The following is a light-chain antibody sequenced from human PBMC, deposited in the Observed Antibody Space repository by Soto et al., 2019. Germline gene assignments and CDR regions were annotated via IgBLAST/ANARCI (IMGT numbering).Light chain of an antibody. CDR1: QSLLDSNGSKY. V-gene: IGKV2-28*01. CDR3: MQGLRTPWT. J-gene: IGKJ1*01. CDR2: LGS. Sequence: EIVMTQSPLSLPVTPGEPASISCRSSQSLLDSNGSKYLDWYLQKPGQSPQLLIFLGSNRASGVPDRFSGSGSGTDFTLRISRVEAEDVGVYYCMQGLRTPWTFGQGTKVEIK.